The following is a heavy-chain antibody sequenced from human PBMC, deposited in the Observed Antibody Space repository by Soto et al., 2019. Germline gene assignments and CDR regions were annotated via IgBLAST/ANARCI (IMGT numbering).Heavy chain of an antibody. D-gene: IGHD5-18*01. CDR3: ARCIQGDYYYGMDV. J-gene: IGHJ6*02. CDR1: GYTFYSHS. V-gene: IGHV1-18*01. Sequence: QAQLVQSGAEVKKPGASVKVSCMASGYTFYSHSISWVRQAPGQGLEWMGRINGDYGNTQYAQKFRGRVTMTTDTSTTTVYMELTNLRSDDTAVYYCARCIQGDYYYGMDVWGQGTTVTVSS. CDR2: INGDYGNT.